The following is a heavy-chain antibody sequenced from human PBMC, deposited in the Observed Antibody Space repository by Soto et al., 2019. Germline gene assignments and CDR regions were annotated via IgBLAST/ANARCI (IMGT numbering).Heavy chain of an antibody. CDR3: ARGKGDNVRGVMCLDY. J-gene: IGHJ4*02. V-gene: IGHV4-31*03. Sequence: PSETLSLTCNVSGGSISSDDFFWSWVRQHPARGLEWIGYINRSGSTYYNPSLKSRVTISVDTSKNQFSLKLSSVSAADTAVYYCARGKGDNVRGVMCLDYWGQGMLVTVSS. CDR2: INRSGST. CDR1: GGSISSDDFF. D-gene: IGHD3-10*01.